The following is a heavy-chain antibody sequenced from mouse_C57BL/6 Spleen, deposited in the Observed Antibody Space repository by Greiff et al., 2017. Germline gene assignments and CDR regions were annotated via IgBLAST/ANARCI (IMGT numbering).Heavy chain of an antibody. D-gene: IGHD1-1*01. CDR1: GYAFSSYW. J-gene: IGHJ4*01. V-gene: IGHV1-80*01. Sequence: VQLQQSGAELVKPGASVKISCKASGYAFSSYWMNWVKQRPGKGLEWIGQIYPGDGDTNYNGKFKGKATLTADKASSTAYMQRSSLTSEDSAVYFWARDYYGSSYDAMGYWGQGTSVTVSS. CDR2: IYPGDGDT. CDR3: ARDYYGSSYDAMGY.